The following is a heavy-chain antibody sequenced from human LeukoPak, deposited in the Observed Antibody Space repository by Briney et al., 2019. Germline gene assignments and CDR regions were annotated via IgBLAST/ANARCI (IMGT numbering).Heavy chain of an antibody. J-gene: IGHJ4*02. D-gene: IGHD5-12*01. V-gene: IGHV3-21*01. CDR3: ARDRGSSGYAFDY. Sequence: GGSLRLSCTASGSTFSSYNMNWVRQAPGKGLEWVSSISSSSNYIYYADSVKGRFTISRDNAKNSLYLQMNSLRAEDTAVYYCARDRGSSGYAFDYWGQGTLVTVSS. CDR2: ISSSSNYI. CDR1: GSTFSSYN.